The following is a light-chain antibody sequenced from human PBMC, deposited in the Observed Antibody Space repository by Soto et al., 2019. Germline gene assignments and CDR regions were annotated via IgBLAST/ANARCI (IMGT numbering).Light chain of an antibody. V-gene: IGLV1-40*01. CDR3: SSYTSSSTSV. CDR2: GNS. J-gene: IGLJ1*01. CDR1: SSNIGAGYD. Sequence: QSVLTQPPSVSGAPGQRVTISCTGSSSNIGAGYDVHWYQQLPGTAPKLLIYGNSNRPSGVPDRFSGSKSGNTASLTISGLQAEDEADYYCSSYTSSSTSVFGTGTKLTVL.